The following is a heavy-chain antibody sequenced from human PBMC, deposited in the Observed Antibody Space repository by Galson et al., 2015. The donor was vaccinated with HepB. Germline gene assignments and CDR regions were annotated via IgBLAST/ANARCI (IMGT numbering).Heavy chain of an antibody. CDR3: ALGLFPYCSGGSCYDY. D-gene: IGHD2-15*01. V-gene: IGHV2-5*02. J-gene: IGHJ4*02. Sequence: PALVKPTQTLTLTCTFSGFSLSTSGVGVGWIRQPPGKALEWLALIYWDDDKRYSPSLKSRLTITKDTSKNQVVLTMTNMDPVDTATYYCALGLFPYCSGGSCYDYWGQGTLVTVSS. CDR2: IYWDDDK. CDR1: GFSLSTSGVG.